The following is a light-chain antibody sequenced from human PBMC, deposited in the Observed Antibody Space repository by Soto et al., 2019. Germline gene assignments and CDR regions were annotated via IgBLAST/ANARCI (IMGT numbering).Light chain of an antibody. CDR1: QSVKSN. J-gene: IGKJ1*01. Sequence: EVVMTQSPATLSVSPGEGATLSCSASQSVKSNLAWYQQRTGQAPRLLIYGASTGATGIPGRFSGSGSGTDFTLTISSLQSEDFAVYYCQQYDSWPRTFGQGTKVDIK. CDR2: GAS. CDR3: QQYDSWPRT. V-gene: IGKV3-15*01.